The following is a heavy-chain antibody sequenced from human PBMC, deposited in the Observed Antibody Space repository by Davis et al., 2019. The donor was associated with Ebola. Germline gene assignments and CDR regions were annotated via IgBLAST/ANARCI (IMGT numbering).Heavy chain of an antibody. J-gene: IGHJ2*01. CDR3: VRDPALVVTGGGWFFGL. CDR1: GSTFSSYW. Sequence: GESLKISCAASGSTFSSYWMHWVRQAPGKGLEWVSFISSSSNYIYYADSVKGRFTVSRDNAKNSLYLQMNSLRAEDTAVYYCVRDPALVVTGGGWFFGLWGRGTLVTVSS. CDR2: ISSSSNYI. D-gene: IGHD2-21*02. V-gene: IGHV3-21*01.